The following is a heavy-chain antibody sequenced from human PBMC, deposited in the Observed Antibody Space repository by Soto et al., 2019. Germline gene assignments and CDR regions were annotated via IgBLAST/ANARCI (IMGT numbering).Heavy chain of an antibody. Sequence: GGSLRLSCAVSGFTFSSYAMSWVRQAPGKGLEWVSGISGSGGSIYYADSVKGRFTISRDNSKKTLYLQMNSLRAEDTAVYYCAKDRRSSWSRPNFDFWGQGTLVTVSS. D-gene: IGHD6-13*01. CDR1: GFTFSSYA. CDR2: ISGSGGSI. CDR3: AKDRRSSWSRPNFDF. V-gene: IGHV3-23*01. J-gene: IGHJ4*02.